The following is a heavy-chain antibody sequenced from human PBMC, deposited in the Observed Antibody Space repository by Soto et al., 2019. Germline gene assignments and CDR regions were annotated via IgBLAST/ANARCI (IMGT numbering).Heavy chain of an antibody. CDR2: LNSDGSST. D-gene: IGHD3-22*01. Sequence: GGSLSLSCVASGFTFSSYWMHWVRQAPGKRLVWVARLNSDGSSTNYADSVKGRFTISRDNAKNTLYLEMNSLRAEDTAVYYCVRDYDGYDSSGYYYGFDYWGQGTLVTVSS. V-gene: IGHV3-74*01. CDR3: VRDYDGYDSSGYYYGFDY. J-gene: IGHJ4*02. CDR1: GFTFSSYW.